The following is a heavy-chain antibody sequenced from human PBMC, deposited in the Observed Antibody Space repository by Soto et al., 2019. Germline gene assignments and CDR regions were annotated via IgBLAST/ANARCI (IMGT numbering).Heavy chain of an antibody. CDR2: IIPIFGTA. Sequence: SVKVSCKASGGTFSSYAISWVRQAPGQGLEWMGGIIPIFGTANYAQKFQGGVTITADESTSTAYMELSSLRSEDTAVYYCARISLIRGYYYYGMDVWGQGTTVTVSS. J-gene: IGHJ6*02. CDR3: ARISLIRGYYYYGMDV. CDR1: GGTFSSYA. V-gene: IGHV1-69*13. D-gene: IGHD2-8*01.